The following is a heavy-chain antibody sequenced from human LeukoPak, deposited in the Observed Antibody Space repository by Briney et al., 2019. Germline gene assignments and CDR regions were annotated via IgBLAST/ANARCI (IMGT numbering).Heavy chain of an antibody. Sequence: PGRSLRLSCAASGFTLDDYAMHWVRHAPGKGLEGVSGISWNSGSIVYADSVKGRFTISRDNAKNSLYLQMNSLRAEDMALYCCAKDTSPTVTTYFDYWGQGTLVTVSS. CDR2: ISWNSGSI. D-gene: IGHD4-17*01. V-gene: IGHV3-9*03. CDR1: GFTLDDYA. J-gene: IGHJ4*02. CDR3: AKDTSPTVTTYFDY.